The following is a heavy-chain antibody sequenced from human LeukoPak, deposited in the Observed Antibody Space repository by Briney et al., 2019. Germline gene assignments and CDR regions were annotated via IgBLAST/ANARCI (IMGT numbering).Heavy chain of an antibody. CDR2: IYSGGTT. CDR1: GFTVSSTY. Sequence: GGSLRLSCAASGFTVSSTYMSWVRQAPGKGLEWVSLIYSGGTTYYVDSVKGRFTISRDNSKNTLYLQMNSLRAEDTAVYYCASRTESGYTYGYLDFWGQGTLVTVSS. D-gene: IGHD5-18*01. V-gene: IGHV3-53*01. CDR3: ASRTESGYTYGYLDF. J-gene: IGHJ4*02.